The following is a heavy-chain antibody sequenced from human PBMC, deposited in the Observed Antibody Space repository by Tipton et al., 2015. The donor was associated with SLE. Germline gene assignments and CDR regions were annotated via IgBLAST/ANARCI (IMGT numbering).Heavy chain of an antibody. D-gene: IGHD6-13*01. CDR2: INHSGST. J-gene: IGHJ4*02. CDR3: ARGLAAGREYYFDY. CDR1: GGSFSGYY. V-gene: IGHV4-34*01. Sequence: GLVKPSETLSLTCAVYGGSFSGYYWSWIRQPPGKGLEWIGEINHSGSTNYNPSLKSRVTISVDTSKNQFSLKLSSVTAADTAVYYCARGLAAGREYYFDYWGQGTLVTVSS.